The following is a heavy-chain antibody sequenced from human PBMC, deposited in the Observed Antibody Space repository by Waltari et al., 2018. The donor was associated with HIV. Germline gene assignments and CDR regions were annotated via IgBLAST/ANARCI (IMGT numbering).Heavy chain of an antibody. V-gene: IGHV1-8*01. J-gene: IGHJ4*02. CDR3: ARGRSGNYRGNSVVDY. CDR1: GYTFTTYD. CDR2: MNPNSGNT. D-gene: IGHD1-26*01. Sequence: QVQLVQSGAEVKKPGASVQVSCKASGYTFTTYDINWVRQATGQGLEWMGRMNPNSGNTGYAQKFQGRVTMTRNTSITTAHMELSSLRSDDTAVYYCARGRSGNYRGNSVVDYWGQGTLVTVSS.